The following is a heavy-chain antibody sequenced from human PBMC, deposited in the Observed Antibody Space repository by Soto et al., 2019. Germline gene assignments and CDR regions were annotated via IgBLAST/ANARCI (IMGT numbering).Heavy chain of an antibody. D-gene: IGHD2-15*01. CDR1: GFTFSSYS. Sequence: GGSLRLSCAASGFTFSSYSMNWVRQAPGKGLEWVSSISSSSSYIYYADPVKGRFTISRDNAKNSLYLQMNSLRAEDTAVYYCARDLKVAATPESPKMYYYYYYGMDVWGQGTTVTVSS. CDR2: ISSSSSYI. V-gene: IGHV3-21*01. CDR3: ARDLKVAATPESPKMYYYYYYGMDV. J-gene: IGHJ6*02.